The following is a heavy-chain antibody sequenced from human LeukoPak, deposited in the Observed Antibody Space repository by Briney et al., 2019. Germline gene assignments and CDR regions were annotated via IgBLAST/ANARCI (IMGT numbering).Heavy chain of an antibody. CDR1: GGSISSGGYY. CDR3: AGINSGNYYIWFDP. J-gene: IGHJ5*02. Sequence: SETLSLTCTVSGGSISSGGYYWSWIRQHPRKGLEWIGYIYYSGSTNYNPSLRSRVTISADTSKNLFSLRLRSVTAADTAVYYCAGINSGNYYIWFDPWGQGTLVTVSS. CDR2: IYYSGST. D-gene: IGHD1-26*01. V-gene: IGHV4-61*08.